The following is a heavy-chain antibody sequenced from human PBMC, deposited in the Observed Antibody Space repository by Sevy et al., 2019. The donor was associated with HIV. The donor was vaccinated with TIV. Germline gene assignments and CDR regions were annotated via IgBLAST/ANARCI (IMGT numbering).Heavy chain of an antibody. Sequence: GESLKISCAASGFTFTTYAMHWVRQAPGKGLEWVAVIWYDGSHKYYAVSMKGRFTISRDTSKNTVYLQMNSLRAEDTAVYYCARDLGSAARTLRYWGQGTLVTVSS. CDR2: IWYDGSHK. V-gene: IGHV3-33*01. D-gene: IGHD2-2*01. J-gene: IGHJ4*02. CDR3: ARDLGSAARTLRY. CDR1: GFTFTTYA.